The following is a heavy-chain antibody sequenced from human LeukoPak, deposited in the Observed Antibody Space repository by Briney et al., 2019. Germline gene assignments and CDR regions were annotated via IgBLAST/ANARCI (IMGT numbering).Heavy chain of an antibody. D-gene: IGHD6-25*01. J-gene: IGHJ4*02. CDR1: GFTFTNYW. CDR3: ARGRGYYEGEYFDY. CDR2: IKQDGGEN. V-gene: IGHV3-7*01. Sequence: PGGSLRLSCAASGFTFTNYWMSWVRQAPGKGLEWVANIKQDGGENYYVDSVKGRFTISRDNAKNSLSLQMNSLRTEDTAVYYCARGRGYYEGEYFDYWGQGTLVTVSS.